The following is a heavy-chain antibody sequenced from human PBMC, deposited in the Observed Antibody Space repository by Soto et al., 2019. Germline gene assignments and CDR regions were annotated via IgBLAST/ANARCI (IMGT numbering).Heavy chain of an antibody. D-gene: IGHD3-10*01. CDR2: MSYSSSSI. CDR1: GFTFSSYS. V-gene: IGHV3-48*02. CDR3: ARAGAGTGY. J-gene: IGHJ4*02. Sequence: EVQLVESGGGLVQPGGSLRLSCAASGFTFSSYSMNWVRQAPGKGLEWISYMSYSSSSIQYADSVKGRFTISRDNATNSLYLQMSSLRDEDTAVYYCARAGAGTGYWGQGTLVTVAS.